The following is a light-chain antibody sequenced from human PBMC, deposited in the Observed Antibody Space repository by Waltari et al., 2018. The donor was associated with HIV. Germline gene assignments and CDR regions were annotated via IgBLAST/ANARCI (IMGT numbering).Light chain of an antibody. J-gene: IGKJ2*01. CDR1: QDIRNY. Sequence: DIQMTQSPSSLSASVGDRVTITCQASQDIRNYLNWYQQKPGKAPKLLIYDASSLETGVPSRFIGSKSETDFTFVISSLQPEDFATYYCQQYGRLPYTFGQGTKLDIK. V-gene: IGKV1-33*01. CDR2: DAS. CDR3: QQYGRLPYT.